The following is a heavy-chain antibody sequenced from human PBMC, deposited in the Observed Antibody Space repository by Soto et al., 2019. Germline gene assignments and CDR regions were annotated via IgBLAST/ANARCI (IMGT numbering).Heavy chain of an antibody. CDR1: GYTFTSYG. CDR3: ARRAYYDSSGYYDYYYYGMGV. V-gene: IGHV1-18*01. CDR2: ISAYNGNT. J-gene: IGHJ6*02. Sequence: ASVKVSCKASGYTFTSYGISWVRQAPGQGLEWMGWISAYNGNTNYAQKLQGRVTMTTDTSTSTAYMELRSLRSDDTAVYYCARRAYYDSSGYYDYYYYGMGVWGQGTTVTVSS. D-gene: IGHD3-22*01.